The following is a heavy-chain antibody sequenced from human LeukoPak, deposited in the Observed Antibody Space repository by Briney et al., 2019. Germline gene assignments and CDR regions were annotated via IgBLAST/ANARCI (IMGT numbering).Heavy chain of an antibody. D-gene: IGHD6-13*01. CDR2: INPSGGST. CDR3: ARPGIAAALDYFDY. Sequence: ASVKVSCKASGGTFSSYAISWVRQAPGRGLEWMGIINPSGGSTSYAQKFQGRVTMTRDTSTSTVYMELSSLRSEDTAVYYCARPGIAAALDYFDYWGQGTLVTVSS. CDR1: GGTFSSYA. V-gene: IGHV1-46*01. J-gene: IGHJ4*02.